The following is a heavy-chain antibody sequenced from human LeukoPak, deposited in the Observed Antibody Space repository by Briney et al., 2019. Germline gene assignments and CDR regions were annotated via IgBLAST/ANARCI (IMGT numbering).Heavy chain of an antibody. V-gene: IGHV3-11*01. Sequence: KPGGSLRLSCAASGFTFSEYYMSWIRQAPGKGLEWVSYISSSGSTIYYADSVKGRFTISRDNAKNSLYLQMNSLRAEDTAVYYCARDLITGEPHGMDVWGQGTTVTVSS. CDR3: ARDLITGEPHGMDV. CDR1: GFTFSEYY. CDR2: ISSSGSTI. J-gene: IGHJ6*02. D-gene: IGHD1-20*01.